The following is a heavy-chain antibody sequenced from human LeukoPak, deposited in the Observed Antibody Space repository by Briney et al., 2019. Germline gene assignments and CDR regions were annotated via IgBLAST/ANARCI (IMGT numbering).Heavy chain of an antibody. D-gene: IGHD4-23*01. Sequence: GGSLRLSCAASGFIFRNYWMSWVRQAPGKGLEWVAIINQDGREKHYVDSVKGRFTISRDNAKDSLYLQMNSLRAEDTAVYYCANLLRWEPYWGQGTLVTVSS. J-gene: IGHJ4*02. CDR1: GFIFRNYW. V-gene: IGHV3-7*01. CDR3: ANLLRWEPY. CDR2: INQDGREK.